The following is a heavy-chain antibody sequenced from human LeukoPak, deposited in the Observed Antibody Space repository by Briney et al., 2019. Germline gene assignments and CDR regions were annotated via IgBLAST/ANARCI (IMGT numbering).Heavy chain of an antibody. Sequence: RASQTLSLTCAVSGGSISSGGYSWSWIRQPPGKGLEWIGYIYHSGCTYYNPSLKSRVILSLDKSANQFSLNLSSVTAADTAVYYCARFSPRAMGNYLDFWGQGTLVTVSS. CDR2: IYHSGCT. D-gene: IGHD7-27*01. CDR1: GGSISSGGYS. J-gene: IGHJ4*02. V-gene: IGHV4-30-2*01. CDR3: ARFSPRAMGNYLDF.